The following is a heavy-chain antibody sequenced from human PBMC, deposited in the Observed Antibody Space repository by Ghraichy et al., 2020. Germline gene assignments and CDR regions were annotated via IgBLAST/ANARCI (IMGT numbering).Heavy chain of an antibody. CDR3: ASGGYNSYYFDY. V-gene: IGHV4-39*01. Sequence: SETLSLTCTVSGGSISSSSYYWGWIRQPPGKGLEWIGSIYYSGSTYYNPSLKSRVTISVDTSKNQFSLKLSSVTAADTAVYYCASGGYNSYYFDYWGQGTLVTVSS. J-gene: IGHJ4*02. CDR2: IYYSGST. CDR1: GGSISSSSYY. D-gene: IGHD5-24*01.